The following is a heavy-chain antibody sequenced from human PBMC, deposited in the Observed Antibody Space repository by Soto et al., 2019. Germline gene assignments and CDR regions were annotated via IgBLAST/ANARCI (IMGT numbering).Heavy chain of an antibody. CDR3: AREPTYVYRYITYGLDV. CDR2: ISFDGIKK. Sequence: GSSLRLSCAASGFTFNIYALQWVLQATGKGLEWVAVISFDGIKKYYSDSVKGLFTISRDNLKNTLYLQMNTLRFEDAALYFCAREPTYVYRYITYGLDVGGQGPTVTVSS. CDR1: GFTFNIYA. J-gene: IGHJ6*02. V-gene: IGHV3-30-3*01. D-gene: IGHD5-12*01.